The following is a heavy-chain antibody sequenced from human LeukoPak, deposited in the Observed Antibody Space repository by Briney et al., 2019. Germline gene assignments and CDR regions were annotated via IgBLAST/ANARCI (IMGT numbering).Heavy chain of an antibody. CDR1: GGSISSYY. Sequence: KSSETLSLTCTVSGGSISSYYWSWIRQPPGKGLEWIGEINHSGSTNYNPSLKSRVTISVDTSKNQFSLKLSSVTAADTAVYYCARRKIYYARYFDLWGRGTLVTVSS. J-gene: IGHJ2*01. D-gene: IGHD3-10*01. V-gene: IGHV4-34*01. CDR2: INHSGST. CDR3: ARRKIYYARYFDL.